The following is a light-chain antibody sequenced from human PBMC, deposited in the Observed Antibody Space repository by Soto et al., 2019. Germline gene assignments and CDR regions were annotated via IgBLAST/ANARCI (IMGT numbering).Light chain of an antibody. CDR1: QSVSSN. Sequence: EIVMTQSPATLSVSPGERATLSCRASQSVSSNLAWYQQTPGQAPSLLIYGATTRATGIPARFSGSESGTEATLTISSLQSEDFAVYYCQQYNNWPPYTFGQGTKLEIK. CDR3: QQYNNWPPYT. V-gene: IGKV3-15*01. CDR2: GAT. J-gene: IGKJ2*01.